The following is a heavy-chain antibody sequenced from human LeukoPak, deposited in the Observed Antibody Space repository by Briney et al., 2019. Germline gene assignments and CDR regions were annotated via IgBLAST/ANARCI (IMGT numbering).Heavy chain of an antibody. CDR2: ISSGSRRV. CDR1: GFDFSKYT. V-gene: IGHV3-21*06. CDR3: AREPWGATSPARIGYYYYYMDV. D-gene: IGHD1-26*01. Sequence: GGSLRLSCAASGFDFSKYTMSWVRQAPGKGLEWVSSISSGSRRVHYADSMRGRFTISRDNGKSSVYLQMHSLRAEDTAVYYCAREPWGATSPARIGYYYYYMDVWGKGTTVTVSS. J-gene: IGHJ6*03.